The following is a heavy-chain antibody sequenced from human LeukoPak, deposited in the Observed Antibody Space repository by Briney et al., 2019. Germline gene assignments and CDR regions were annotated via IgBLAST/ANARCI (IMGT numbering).Heavy chain of an antibody. V-gene: IGHV4-31*03. CDR1: GVSVSDGRYY. D-gene: IGHD2-21*01. Sequence: PSETLSLTCNVSGVSVSDGRYYWTWIRQHPGKGLEWIGYKYYSGSAKYNPSLKSRLTISIDTSKNQFSLQLSSVTAADTATYYCATPYCGGLSCLDVFNMWGQGTRVTVSS. CDR2: KYYSGSA. CDR3: ATPYCGGLSCLDVFNM. J-gene: IGHJ3*02.